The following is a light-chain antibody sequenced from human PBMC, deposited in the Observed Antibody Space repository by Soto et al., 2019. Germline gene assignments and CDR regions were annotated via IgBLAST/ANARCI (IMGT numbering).Light chain of an antibody. CDR2: STD. J-gene: IGLJ2*01. CDR1: TGAVTSGYY. V-gene: IGLV7-43*01. Sequence: QTVVTQEPSLTVSPGGTVTLTCASSTGAVTSGYYPNWLQQKPGQAPRALIYSTDTKHSWTPARFSGSLLGGKAALTLSGVQPEDEADYSCLLYYGGAVVFGGGTKLTVL. CDR3: LLYYGGAVV.